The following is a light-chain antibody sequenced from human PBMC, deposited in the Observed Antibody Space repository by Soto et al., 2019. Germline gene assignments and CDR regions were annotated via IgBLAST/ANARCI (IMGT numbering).Light chain of an antibody. CDR1: QSISSY. CDR3: QKYNTAPYT. J-gene: IGKJ5*01. Sequence: DIQMTQSPSSLSASVGDRVTITCRASQSISSYLNWYQQKPGKAPKLLIYAASTLQSGVPPRFSSSGSGTHFTLTISSLQPEDAATYYCQKYNTAPYTFGQGTRLEIK. CDR2: AAS. V-gene: IGKV1-27*01.